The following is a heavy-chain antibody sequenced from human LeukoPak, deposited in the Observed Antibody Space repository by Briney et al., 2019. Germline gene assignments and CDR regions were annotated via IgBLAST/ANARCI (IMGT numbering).Heavy chain of an antibody. CDR1: GDSISNGVKY. Sequence: RASETLSLTCTVSGDSISNGVKYWSWIRQHPGRGLEWIGYIYHSGRSYYNPSLKSRITMPVDTSKNQFSLNLSSVTAADTAAYYCARDQVECTRGTCQSRVGFDFWGQGTLVTVSS. V-gene: IGHV4-31*03. D-gene: IGHD2-8*01. CDR2: IYHSGRS. J-gene: IGHJ4*02. CDR3: ARDQVECTRGTCQSRVGFDF.